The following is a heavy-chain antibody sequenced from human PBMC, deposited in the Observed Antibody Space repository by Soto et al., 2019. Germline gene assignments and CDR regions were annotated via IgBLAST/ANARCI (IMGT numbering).Heavy chain of an antibody. CDR1: GFTFSSYS. D-gene: IGHD6-6*01. J-gene: IGHJ6*02. CDR3: ARGIAARRGYGMDV. V-gene: IGHV3-48*02. CDR2: ISSSSSTI. Sequence: PGGSLRLSCAASGFTFSSYSMNWVRQAPGKGLEWVSYISSSSSTIYYADSVKGRFTISRDNAKNSLYLQMNSLRDEDTAVYYCARGIAARRGYGMDVWGQGTTVTVSS.